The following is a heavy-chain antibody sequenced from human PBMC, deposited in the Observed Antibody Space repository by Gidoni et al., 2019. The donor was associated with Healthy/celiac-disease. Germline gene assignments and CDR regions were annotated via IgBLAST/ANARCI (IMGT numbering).Heavy chain of an antibody. CDR2: IWYYGSNK. V-gene: IGHV3-33*01. Sequence: QVQLVESGGGVVQPGRSLRLSCAASGFTFSSYGMHWVRQAPGKGREWVAVIWYYGSNKYYADSVKGRFTISRDNSKNTLYLQMNSLRAEDTAVYYCARYSSGWYLDYWGQGTLVTVSS. D-gene: IGHD6-19*01. CDR1: GFTFSSYG. CDR3: ARYSSGWYLDY. J-gene: IGHJ4*02.